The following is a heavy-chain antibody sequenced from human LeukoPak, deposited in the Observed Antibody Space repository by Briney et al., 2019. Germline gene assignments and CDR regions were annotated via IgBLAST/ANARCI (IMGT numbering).Heavy chain of an antibody. CDR2: ISGVGGST. CDR1: GFTFDDYA. V-gene: IGHV3-43*02. Sequence: GGALRLSCAASGFTFDDYAMHWVRQAPGKGLEWVSLISGVGGSTYYADSVKSRFTISRDNIKNSLYLQMNSLRTEDTALYYCAQGDGYNPYFDYWGQGTLVTVSS. J-gene: IGHJ4*02. D-gene: IGHD5-24*01. CDR3: AQGDGYNPYFDY.